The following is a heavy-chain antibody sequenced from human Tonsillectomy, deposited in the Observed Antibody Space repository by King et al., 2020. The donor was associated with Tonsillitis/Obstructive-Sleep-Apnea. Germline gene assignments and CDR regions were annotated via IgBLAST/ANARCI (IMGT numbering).Heavy chain of an antibody. CDR3: ARDLGYSGYDLAY. CDR2: INIDWSST. CDR1: GFPFISYW. D-gene: IGHD5-12*01. J-gene: IGHJ4*02. Sequence: VQLVESGGALVQPGGSLRLSCAASGFPFISYWMYWVRQVPGKGLGWASRINIDWSSTRYADSGKGRFIISRDNYKNTLYLQMNSLRAEDTALYYCARDLGYSGYDLAYWGQGTLVTVSS. V-gene: IGHV3-74*01.